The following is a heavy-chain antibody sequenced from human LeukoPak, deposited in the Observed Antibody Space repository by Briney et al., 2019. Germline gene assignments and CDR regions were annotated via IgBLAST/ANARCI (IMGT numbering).Heavy chain of an antibody. CDR2: IYYSGST. CDR1: GGSISSSSYY. Sequence: SETLSLTCTVSGGSISSSSYYWGWIRQPPGKGLEWIGSIYYSGSTYYNPSLKSRVTISVDTSKNQFSLKLSSVTAADTAVYYCAARPWGPDSGYDDYWGQGTLVTVSS. D-gene: IGHD5-12*01. CDR3: AARPWGPDSGYDDY. V-gene: IGHV4-39*07. J-gene: IGHJ4*02.